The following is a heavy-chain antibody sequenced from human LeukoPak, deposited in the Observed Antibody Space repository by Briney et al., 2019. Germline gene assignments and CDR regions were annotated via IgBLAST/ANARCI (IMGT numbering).Heavy chain of an antibody. Sequence: GGSLRLSCAASGFTFSSYWMHWVRQVQGKGLVWVSRINSDGSSTSYADSVKGRFTISRDNAKNTLYVQMNSLRAEDTAVYYCSTGSGHAFDMWGRGTMVTVSS. CDR2: INSDGSST. D-gene: IGHD3-10*01. CDR3: STGSGHAFDM. J-gene: IGHJ3*02. CDR1: GFTFSSYW. V-gene: IGHV3-74*01.